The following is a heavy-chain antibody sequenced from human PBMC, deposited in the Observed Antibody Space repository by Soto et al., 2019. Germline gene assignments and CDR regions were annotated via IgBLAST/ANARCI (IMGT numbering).Heavy chain of an antibody. V-gene: IGHV3-33*01. J-gene: IGHJ4*02. D-gene: IGHD3-10*01. CDR1: GFTFSSHG. CDR3: ARWGDNKVFDY. Sequence: QVQLVESGGGVVQPGRSLRLSCGASGFTFSSHGMHWVRQAPGKGLEWVAVIWYDGTNKYYADSVKGRFTISRDNSRNTVSLQMNSLRVEDTAVYHCARWGDNKVFDYWGQGTLVSVSS. CDR2: IWYDGTNK.